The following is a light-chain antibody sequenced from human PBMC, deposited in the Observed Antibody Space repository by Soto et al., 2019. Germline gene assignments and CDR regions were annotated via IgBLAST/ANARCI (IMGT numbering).Light chain of an antibody. CDR2: DAS. CDR3: QQRSNWPPLT. Sequence: EILMSQSPATLSLSPGDRATLSCRARESVATFLAWYPQKPGQTPRLLIYDASKRAPGVPARFSGGGSGTDFTLTISSLEPADFAVYYCQQRSNWPPLTFGGGTKVE. J-gene: IGKJ4*01. V-gene: IGKV3-11*01. CDR1: ESVATF.